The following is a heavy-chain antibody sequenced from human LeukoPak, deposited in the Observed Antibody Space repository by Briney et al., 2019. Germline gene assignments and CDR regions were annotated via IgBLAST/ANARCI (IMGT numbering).Heavy chain of an antibody. Sequence: SETLSLTCTVSGGSISSYYWSWIRQPPGKGLEWIGYIYYSGSTNYNPSLKSRVTISVDTSKNQFSLKLSSVTAADTAVYYCARSKIVVVPAVNWFDPWGQGTLVTVS. CDR3: ARSKIVVVPAVNWFDP. D-gene: IGHD2-2*01. CDR1: GGSISSYY. J-gene: IGHJ5*02. CDR2: IYYSGST. V-gene: IGHV4-59*12.